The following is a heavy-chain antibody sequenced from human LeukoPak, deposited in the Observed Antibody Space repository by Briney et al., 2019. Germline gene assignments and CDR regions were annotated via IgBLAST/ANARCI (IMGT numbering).Heavy chain of an antibody. V-gene: IGHV4-30-2*01. Sequence: PSETLSLTCTVSGGSISSDGYSWSWIRQPPGKGLEWIGYIYHSGTTYYNPSLTSRVTISVDTSKNQFSLKLSSVTAADTAVYYCARPRSTDSDAFDIWGQGTMVTVSS. D-gene: IGHD5/OR15-5a*01. J-gene: IGHJ3*02. CDR1: GGSISSDGYS. CDR2: IYHSGTT. CDR3: ARPRSTDSDAFDI.